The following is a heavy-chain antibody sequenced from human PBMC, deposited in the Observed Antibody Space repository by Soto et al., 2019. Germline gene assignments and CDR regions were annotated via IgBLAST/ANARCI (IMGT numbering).Heavy chain of an antibody. D-gene: IGHD5-12*01. V-gene: IGHV3-23*01. CDR1: GATFSSYP. J-gene: IGHJ6*02. Sequence: RGPLTLSSTASGATFSSYPMSWVRQAPGKGLEWVSAISGSGGSTYYADSVKGRFTISRDNSKNTLYLQMNSLRAEDTAVYYCAKDGGGGFRLARPYYYGMDVWGQGTTVTVSS. CDR3: AKDGGGGFRLARPYYYGMDV. CDR2: ISGSGGST.